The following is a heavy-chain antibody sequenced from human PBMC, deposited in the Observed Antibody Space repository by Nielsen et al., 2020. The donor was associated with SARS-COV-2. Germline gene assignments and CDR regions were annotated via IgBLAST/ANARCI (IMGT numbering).Heavy chain of an antibody. CDR3: ARGSEAGIAAAGTGPGVDY. Sequence: SVKVSCKASGGTFSSYAISWVRQAPGQGLEWMGGIIPIFGTANYAQKFQGRVTITADESTSTAYMELSSLRSEGTAVYYCARGSEAGIAAAGTGPGVDYWGQGTLVTVSS. J-gene: IGHJ4*02. CDR2: IIPIFGTA. CDR1: GGTFSSYA. V-gene: IGHV1-69*13. D-gene: IGHD6-13*01.